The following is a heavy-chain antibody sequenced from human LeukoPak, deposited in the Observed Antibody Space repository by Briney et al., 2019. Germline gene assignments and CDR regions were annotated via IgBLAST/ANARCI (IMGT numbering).Heavy chain of an antibody. CDR1: GFTVSSNY. Sequence: GGSLRLSCAASGFTVSSNYLRWVRQAPGKGLEWVSTIYMGGSTYYADSVTGRFTISRDNSKNTLYLQMNSLRAEDTAVYYCARDGAVLTGYYDYWGQGTLVTVSS. CDR3: ARDGAVLTGYYDY. CDR2: IYMGGST. D-gene: IGHD3-9*01. J-gene: IGHJ4*02. V-gene: IGHV3-66*01.